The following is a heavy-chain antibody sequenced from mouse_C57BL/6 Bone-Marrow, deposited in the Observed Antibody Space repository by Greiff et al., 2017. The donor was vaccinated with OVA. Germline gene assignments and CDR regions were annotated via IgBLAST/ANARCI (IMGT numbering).Heavy chain of an antibody. CDR3: ARRVDYSSYFDY. CDR2: ISDGGSYT. D-gene: IGHD2-12*01. CDR1: GFTFSSYA. Sequence: EVMLVESGGGLVKPGGSLKLSCAASGFTFSSYAMSWVRQTPEKRLEWVATISDGGSYTYYPDNVKGRFTISRDNAKNNLYLQMSHLKSEDTAMYYCARRVDYSSYFDYWGQGTTLTVSS. J-gene: IGHJ2*01. V-gene: IGHV5-4*03.